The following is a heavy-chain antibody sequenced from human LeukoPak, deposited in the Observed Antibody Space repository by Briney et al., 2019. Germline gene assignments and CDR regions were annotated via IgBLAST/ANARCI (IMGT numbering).Heavy chain of an antibody. Sequence: GGSLRLSCAASGFTFGSYAMSWGRQAPGKGLEWVSAISGSGGSTYYADSVKGRFTISRDNSKNTLYLQMNSLRAEDTAVYYCAKAFTDWDDYGDIYYFDYWGQGTLVTVSS. CDR1: GFTFGSYA. J-gene: IGHJ4*02. D-gene: IGHD4-17*01. CDR2: ISGSGGST. V-gene: IGHV3-23*01. CDR3: AKAFTDWDDYGDIYYFDY.